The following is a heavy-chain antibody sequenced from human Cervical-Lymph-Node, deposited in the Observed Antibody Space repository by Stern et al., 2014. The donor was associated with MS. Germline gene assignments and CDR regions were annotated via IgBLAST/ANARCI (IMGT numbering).Heavy chain of an antibody. V-gene: IGHV5-51*03. Sequence: EVQLVESGAEVRKPGESLKISCKASGYTFTDYWIGWVRQMPGKGLEWMGIIYPRDSDLTYSPSFQGHGTISDERAPRPAYLQWSSLRASDTAIYYCARRMPPDYWGQGTLVTVSS. J-gene: IGHJ4*02. CDR1: GYTFTDYW. CDR2: IYPRDSDL. D-gene: IGHD2-2*01. CDR3: ARRMPPDY.